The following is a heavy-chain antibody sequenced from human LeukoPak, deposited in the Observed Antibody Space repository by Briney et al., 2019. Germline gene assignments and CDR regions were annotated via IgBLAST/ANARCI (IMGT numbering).Heavy chain of an antibody. V-gene: IGHV1-2*02. D-gene: IGHD3-3*01. CDR1: GYTFTSYG. CDR3: ARVDLYYDFWSGYLGEDFDY. J-gene: IGHJ4*02. Sequence: ASVKVSCKASGYTFTSYGISWVRQAPGQGLEWMGWINPNSGGTNYAQKFQGRVTMTRDTSISTAYMELSRLRSDDTAVYYCARVDLYYDFWSGYLGEDFDYWGQGTLATVSS. CDR2: INPNSGGT.